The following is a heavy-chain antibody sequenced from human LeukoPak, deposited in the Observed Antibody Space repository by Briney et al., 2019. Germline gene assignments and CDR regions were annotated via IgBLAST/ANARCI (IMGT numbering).Heavy chain of an antibody. Sequence: PSETLSLTCTVSGGSVSSGDSYWSWIRQHPGTGLEWIGYISDSGSTYYNPSLKSRVTITIDTSKIQFSLILSSVTAADTAVYYCARGLNPPNQRYNWFDPWGQGTLVTVSS. CDR1: GGSVSSGDSY. J-gene: IGHJ5*02. D-gene: IGHD2-2*01. V-gene: IGHV4-31*03. CDR3: ARGLNPPNQRYNWFDP. CDR2: ISDSGST.